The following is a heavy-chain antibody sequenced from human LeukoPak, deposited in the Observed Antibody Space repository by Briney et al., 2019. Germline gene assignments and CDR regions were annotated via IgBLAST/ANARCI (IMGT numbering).Heavy chain of an antibody. D-gene: IGHD5-18*01. V-gene: IGHV4-31*03. J-gene: IGHJ6*02. CDR1: GGSISSGGYH. CDR3: ARVGLDTAMVTSYYYYGMDV. Sequence: PSQTLSLTCTVSGGSISSGGYHWSWIRQHPGKGLEWIGYIYYSASTYYNPSLKSRVTISVDTSKNQFSLKLSSVTAADTAVYYCARVGLDTAMVTSYYYYGMDVWGQGTTVTVSS. CDR2: IYYSAST.